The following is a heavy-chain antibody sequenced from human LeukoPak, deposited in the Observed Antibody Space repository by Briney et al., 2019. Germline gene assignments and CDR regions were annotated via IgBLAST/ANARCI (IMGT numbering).Heavy chain of an antibody. Sequence: GGSLRLSCAASGFTFSSYEMNWVRQAPGKGLEWVSYISSSGSTIYYADSVKGRFTIYRDNDKNSLYLQMNSLRAEDTAVYYCARSKFGELAPFDYWGQGTLVTVSS. CDR3: ARSKFGELAPFDY. V-gene: IGHV3-48*03. CDR1: GFTFSSYE. CDR2: ISSSGSTI. J-gene: IGHJ4*02. D-gene: IGHD3-10*01.